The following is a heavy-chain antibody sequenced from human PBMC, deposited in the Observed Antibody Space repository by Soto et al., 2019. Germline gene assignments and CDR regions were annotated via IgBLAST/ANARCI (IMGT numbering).Heavy chain of an antibody. V-gene: IGHV1-3*01. CDR2: INAGNGNT. D-gene: IGHD3-3*01. J-gene: IGHJ5*02. CDR3: ARDAEDDFWSGYWFDP. CDR1: GYTFTSYA. Sequence: GASVKVSCKASGYTFTSYAMHWVRQAPGQRLEWMGWINAGNGNTKYSQKFQGRVTITRDTSASTAYVELSSLRSEDTAVYYCARDAEDDFWSGYWFDPWGQGTLGTVSS.